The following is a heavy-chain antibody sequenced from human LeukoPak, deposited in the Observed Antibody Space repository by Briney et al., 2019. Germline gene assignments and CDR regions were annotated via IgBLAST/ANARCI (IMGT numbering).Heavy chain of an antibody. CDR1: GFTLSSYN. Sequence: GGSLILSCAAHGFTLSSYNMNSVRQATGKGLELVSSISRSRSYISYADSAKGRFTISRDNAKNSLYLQMNSLRAEDTAVYYCARGVAHYYYMDVWGKGTTVTVSS. V-gene: IGHV3-21*01. J-gene: IGHJ6*03. CDR3: ARGVAHYYYMDV. CDR2: ISRSRSYI. D-gene: IGHD2-15*01.